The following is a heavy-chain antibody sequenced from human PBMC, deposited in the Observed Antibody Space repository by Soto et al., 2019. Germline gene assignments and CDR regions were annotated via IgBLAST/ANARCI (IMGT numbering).Heavy chain of an antibody. CDR2: IYNSGST. CDR3: ARARITMVREVIKYNMDV. V-gene: IGHV4-59*01. Sequence: PSETLSLTCTVSGGSISTYYWSWIRRPPGKGLEWIGYIYNSGSTHSNPSLQSRVTISVDTSKNQFSLKLSSVTAADTAIYYCARARITMVREVIKYNMDVWGRGTTVTVSS. J-gene: IGHJ6*02. CDR1: GGSISTYY. D-gene: IGHD3-10*01.